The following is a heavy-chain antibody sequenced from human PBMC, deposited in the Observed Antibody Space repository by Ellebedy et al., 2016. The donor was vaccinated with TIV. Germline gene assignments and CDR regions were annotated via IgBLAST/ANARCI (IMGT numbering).Heavy chain of an antibody. CDR3: ARDMVQGMVSIYVWFDY. Sequence: ASVNVSCKSSGYSFTSYGISWVRQAAGQGLEWIGWIRGLNGNTNYAQKFQGRVTVTTDTSTGTAYMELTSLRSDDTAVYYCARDMVQGMVSIYVWFDYWGQGTLVTVSS. D-gene: IGHD2-8*01. J-gene: IGHJ4*02. V-gene: IGHV1-18*04. CDR2: IRGLNGNT. CDR1: GYSFTSYG.